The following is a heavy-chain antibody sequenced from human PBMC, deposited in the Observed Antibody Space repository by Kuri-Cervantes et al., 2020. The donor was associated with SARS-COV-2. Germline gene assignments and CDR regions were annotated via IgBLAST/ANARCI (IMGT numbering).Heavy chain of an antibody. CDR3: ARGRGYFGAFDI. CDR1: GFSFSSYS. V-gene: IGHV3-48*01. D-gene: IGHD5-18*01. CDR2: ISSGGTKV. J-gene: IGHJ3*02. Sequence: GGSLRLSCAASGFSFSSYSMNWVRQAPGKGLEWLAYISSGGTKVSYADSVKGRFTISRDNAKNTLYLQMNSLRAEDTAVYYCARGRGYFGAFDIWGQGTMVTVSS.